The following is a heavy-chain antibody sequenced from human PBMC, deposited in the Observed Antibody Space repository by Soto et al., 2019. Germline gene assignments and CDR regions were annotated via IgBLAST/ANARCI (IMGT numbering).Heavy chain of an antibody. J-gene: IGHJ6*02. Sequence: GGSLRLSCAASGFTFSSYAMSWVRQAPGKGLEWVSAISGSGGSTYYADSVKGRFTISRDNSKNTLYLQMNSLRAEDTAVYYCAKDGPGGIFYYYGMDVWGQGTTVTVS. V-gene: IGHV3-23*01. CDR1: GFTFSSYA. CDR3: AKDGPGGIFYYYGMDV. CDR2: ISGSGGST. D-gene: IGHD3-3*01.